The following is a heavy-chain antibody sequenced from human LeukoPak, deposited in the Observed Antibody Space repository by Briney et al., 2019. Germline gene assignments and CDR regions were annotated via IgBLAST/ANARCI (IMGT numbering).Heavy chain of an antibody. CDR3: ARRSDSGSDDGEDYFDF. J-gene: IGHJ4*02. V-gene: IGHV4-39*01. Sequence: SETLSHACSVSGASILSTTFFWAWVRQPPGKGLGWNGSMYYDGSNYYNPSLKSRVSISVDTSNNQFSLKLTSVTAADTAVYFCARRSDSGSDDGEDYFDFWGQGTLVTISS. CDR1: GASILSTTFF. D-gene: IGHD1-26*01. CDR2: MYYDGSN.